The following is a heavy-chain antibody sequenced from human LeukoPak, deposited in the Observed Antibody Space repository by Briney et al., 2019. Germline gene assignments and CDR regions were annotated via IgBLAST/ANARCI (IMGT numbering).Heavy chain of an antibody. CDR3: ARHGGKYQTL. J-gene: IGHJ4*02. CDR2: INHSGNT. V-gene: IGHV4-38-2*02. CDR1: GYSISSGYY. D-gene: IGHD2-2*01. Sequence: SETLPLTCTVSGYSISSGYYWGWIRQPPGKGLEWIGEINHSGNTNYNPSLKSRVTISVDTSKNQFSLRLNSVTAADTAVYYCARHGGKYQTLWGQGTLVTVSS.